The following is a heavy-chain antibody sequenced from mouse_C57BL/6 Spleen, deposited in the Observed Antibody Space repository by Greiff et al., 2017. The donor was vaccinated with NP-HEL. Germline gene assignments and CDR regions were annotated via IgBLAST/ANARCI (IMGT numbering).Heavy chain of an antibody. CDR3: ASTPVYYDYALFGY. CDR1: GYTFTSYW. Sequence: QVQLQQSGAELAKPGASVKLSCKASGYTFTSYWMHWVKQRPGQGLEWIGYINPSSGYTKYNQKFKDKATLTADKSSRTAYMQLSILTYEDSAVYYCASTPVYYDYALFGYWGQGTLVTVSA. V-gene: IGHV1-7*01. J-gene: IGHJ3*01. D-gene: IGHD2-4*01. CDR2: INPSSGYT.